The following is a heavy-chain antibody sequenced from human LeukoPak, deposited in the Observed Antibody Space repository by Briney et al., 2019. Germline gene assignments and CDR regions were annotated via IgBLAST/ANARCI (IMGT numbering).Heavy chain of an antibody. V-gene: IGHV3-33*08. CDR2: IWYDGSNK. J-gene: IGHJ4*02. CDR1: GFTFSSYG. D-gene: IGHD2-2*02. Sequence: GGSLRLSCAVSGFTFSSYGMHWVRQAPGKGLEWVAVIWYDGSNKYYADSVKGRLTISRDNSKNTLYLRMNSLRAEDTAVYYCARETYNFDHWGQGTLVTVSS. CDR3: ARETYNFDH.